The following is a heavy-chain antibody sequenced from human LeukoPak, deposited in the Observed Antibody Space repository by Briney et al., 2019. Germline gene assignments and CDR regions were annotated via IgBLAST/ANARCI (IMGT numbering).Heavy chain of an antibody. CDR3: ARDGLRVYYGMDV. D-gene: IGHD3-10*01. J-gene: IGHJ6*02. Sequence: GGSLRLSCAASGFTFSSYSMNWVRQAPGKGLEWVSSISSSSSYIYYADSAKGRFTISRDNAKNSLYLQMNSLRAEDTAVYYCARDGLRVYYGMDVWGQGTTVTVSS. V-gene: IGHV3-21*01. CDR2: ISSSSSYI. CDR1: GFTFSSYS.